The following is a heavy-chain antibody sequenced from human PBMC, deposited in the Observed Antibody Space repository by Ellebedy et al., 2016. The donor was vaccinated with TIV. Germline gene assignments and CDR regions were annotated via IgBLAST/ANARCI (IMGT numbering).Heavy chain of an antibody. Sequence: GGSLTLSCAASGFTFSSYAMSWVRQAPGKGLEWVSSISSSSSYIYYADSVKGRFTISRDNAKNSLYLQMNSLRAEDTAVYYCAGYYDTPFFYYYYGMDVWGQGTTVTVSS. CDR2: ISSSSSYI. J-gene: IGHJ6*02. V-gene: IGHV3-21*01. CDR1: GFTFSSYA. D-gene: IGHD3-22*01. CDR3: AGYYDTPFFYYYYGMDV.